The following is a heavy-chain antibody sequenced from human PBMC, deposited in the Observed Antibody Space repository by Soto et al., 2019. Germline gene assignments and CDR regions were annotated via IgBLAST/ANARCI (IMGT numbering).Heavy chain of an antibody. Sequence: ASVKVSCKASGYTFTSYGISWVRQAPGQGLEWMGWISAYNGNTNYAQKLQGRVTMTTDTSTSTAYMELRSLRSDDTAVYYCAGDPKLRYFDWLSAFDIWGQGTMVTVSS. V-gene: IGHV1-18*01. J-gene: IGHJ3*02. CDR1: GYTFTSYG. D-gene: IGHD3-9*01. CDR3: AGDPKLRYFDWLSAFDI. CDR2: ISAYNGNT.